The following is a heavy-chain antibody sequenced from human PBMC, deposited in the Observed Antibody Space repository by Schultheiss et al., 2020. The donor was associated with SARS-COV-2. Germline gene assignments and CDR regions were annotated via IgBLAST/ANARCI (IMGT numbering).Heavy chain of an antibody. D-gene: IGHD4-17*01. CDR3: ASQDDYGDPVPHY. CDR2: IYYSGST. V-gene: IGHV4-30-4*01. CDR1: GGSISSGDYY. Sequence: SETLSLTCTVSGGSISSGDYYWSWIRQPPGKGLEWIGYIYYSGSTYYNPSLKSRVTISVDTSKNQFSLKLSSVTAADMAVYYCASQDDYGDPVPHYWGQGTLVTVAS. J-gene: IGHJ4*02.